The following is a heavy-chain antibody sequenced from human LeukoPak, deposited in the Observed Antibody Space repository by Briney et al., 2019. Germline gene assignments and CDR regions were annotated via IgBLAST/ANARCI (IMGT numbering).Heavy chain of an antibody. CDR2: INHSGST. Sequence: SQTLSLTCAVSGGSISSGGYYWSWIRQPPGKGLEWIGEINHSGSTNYNPSLKSRVTISVDTSKNQFSLKLSSVTAADTAVYYCASLWPYQLSAFDIWGQGTMVTVSS. CDR3: ASLWPYQLSAFDI. CDR1: GGSISSGGYY. D-gene: IGHD2-2*01. V-gene: IGHV4-30-2*01. J-gene: IGHJ3*02.